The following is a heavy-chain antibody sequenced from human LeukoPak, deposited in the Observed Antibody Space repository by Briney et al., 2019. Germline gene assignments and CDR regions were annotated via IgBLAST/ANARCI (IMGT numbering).Heavy chain of an antibody. V-gene: IGHV4-34*01. D-gene: IGHD3-3*01. CDR1: GGSLSGYY. J-gene: IGHJ4*02. Sequence: SETLSLTCAVYGGSLSGYYWSWIRQPPGKGLEWIGEINHSGSTNYNPSLKSRVTISVDTSKNQFSLKLSSVTAADTAVYYCARRLSGRFLYSWGQGTLVTVSS. CDR3: ARRLSGRFLYS. CDR2: INHSGST.